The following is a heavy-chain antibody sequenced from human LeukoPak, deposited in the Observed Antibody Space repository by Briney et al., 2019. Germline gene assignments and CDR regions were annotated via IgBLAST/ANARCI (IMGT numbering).Heavy chain of an antibody. J-gene: IGHJ5*02. CDR2: TYYNSNWYK. V-gene: IGHV6-1*01. Sequence: SQTLSLTCAISGERVSTNSVGWNWIRQSPSRGLEWLGRTYYNSNWYKDYAPSVKSRITINPDTSKNQFSLQLNSVTPEDTAVYYCARGSYTSVWSWGPGTLVTVSS. D-gene: IGHD1-26*01. CDR3: ARGSYTSVWS. CDR1: GERVSTNSVG.